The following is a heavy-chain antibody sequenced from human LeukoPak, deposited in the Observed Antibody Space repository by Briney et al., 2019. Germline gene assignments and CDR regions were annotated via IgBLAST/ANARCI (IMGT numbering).Heavy chain of an antibody. CDR2: IGTTGDT. CDR1: GFTFTTYD. D-gene: IGHD2-15*01. J-gene: IGHJ6*03. CDR3: ARDRGGGHMDV. Sequence: GGSLRLSCAASGFTFTTYDLHWVRQATGKGLEWVSAIGTTGDTYYPGSVKGRFTISRENAKNSLYLQMNSLRAGDTAVYYCARDRGGGHMDVWGKGTTVTISS. V-gene: IGHV3-13*01.